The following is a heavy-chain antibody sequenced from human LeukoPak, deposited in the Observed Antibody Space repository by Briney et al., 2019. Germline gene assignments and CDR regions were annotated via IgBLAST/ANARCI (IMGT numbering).Heavy chain of an antibody. CDR2: IIPTFGTA. D-gene: IGHD2-15*01. V-gene: IGHV1-69*01. CDR3: ARDGDCSGGSCYSFDY. CDR1: GGTFSSYA. Sequence: SVKLSCKASGGTFSSYAISWVRQAPGQRLKWMGGIIPTFGTANYAQKFQGRVTITADESTSTAYMELSSLRSEDTAVYYCARDGDCSGGSCYSFDYWGQGTLVTVSS. J-gene: IGHJ4*02.